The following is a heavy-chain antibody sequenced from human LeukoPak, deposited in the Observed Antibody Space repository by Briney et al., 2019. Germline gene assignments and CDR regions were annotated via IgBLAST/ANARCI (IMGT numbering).Heavy chain of an antibody. CDR3: ARPPIVGLTTFGAFNV. J-gene: IGHJ3*01. V-gene: IGHV5-51*01. Sequence: GESLKISCKGSGYSFTSYWIGWVRQMPGKGLEWMGIIYPGDSDTRYSPSFQGQVTISADKSITTAYLQWRSLKASDTAMYYCARPPIVGLTTFGAFNVWGQGTMVTVSS. CDR1: GYSFTSYW. D-gene: IGHD1-26*01. CDR2: IYPGDSDT.